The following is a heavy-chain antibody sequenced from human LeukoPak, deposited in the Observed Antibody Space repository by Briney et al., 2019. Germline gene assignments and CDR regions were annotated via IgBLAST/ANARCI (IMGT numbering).Heavy chain of an antibody. CDR1: GGSIGSSSYY. D-gene: IGHD6-13*01. Sequence: SETLSLTCTFSGGSIGSSSYYWGWIRQPPGKGLEWFGITYYTGSTCYNLSLESRVTISVDTSKNQFSLKLSSVTAADTAVYYCARSITSSWYGDFQHWGQGTLVTVSS. CDR3: ARSITSSWYGDFQH. V-gene: IGHV4-39*07. J-gene: IGHJ1*01. CDR2: TYYTGST.